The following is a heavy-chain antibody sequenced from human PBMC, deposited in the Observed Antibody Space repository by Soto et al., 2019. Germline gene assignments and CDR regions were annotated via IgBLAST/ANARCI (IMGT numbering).Heavy chain of an antibody. V-gene: IGHV3-74*01. Sequence: KGLVWVSRINSDGSSTSYADSVKGRFTISRDNAKNTLYLQMNSLRAEDSAVYYCVRVGYCSSTSCFQFDPWGQRTLLTGSS. J-gene: IGHJ5*02. D-gene: IGHD2-2*01. CDR2: INSDGSST. CDR3: VRVGYCSSTSCFQFDP.